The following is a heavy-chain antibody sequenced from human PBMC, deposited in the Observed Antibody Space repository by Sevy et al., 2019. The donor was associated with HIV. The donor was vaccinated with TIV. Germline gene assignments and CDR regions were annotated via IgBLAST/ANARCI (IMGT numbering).Heavy chain of an antibody. CDR1: GGSITSLY. Sequence: SETLYLTCTVSGGSITSLYWNWIRQPPGKGLEWIANIYYNGHINYNPSLKSRVTLSLDTSKNQFSLRLSSVTAADTAMYYCAVENALGRGYSWGQGTLVTVSS. D-gene: IGHD3-16*01. CDR3: AVENALGRGYS. CDR2: IYYNGHI. J-gene: IGHJ4*02. V-gene: IGHV4-59*08.